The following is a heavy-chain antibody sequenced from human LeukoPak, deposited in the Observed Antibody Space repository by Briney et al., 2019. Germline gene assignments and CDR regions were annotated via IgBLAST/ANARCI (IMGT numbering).Heavy chain of an antibody. CDR2: INHSGNT. CDR1: GGSIRSNY. Sequence: PSETLSLTCTVSGGSIRSNYWSWIRQTPGKGLEWIAHINHSGNTNNNPSLKSRVTISVDTSKSQFSLKLSSVTAADTAVYYCARHGHDTGNFYAHFDYWGQGALVTVSS. CDR3: ARHGHDTGNFYAHFDY. D-gene: IGHD1-26*01. J-gene: IGHJ4*02. V-gene: IGHV4-59*08.